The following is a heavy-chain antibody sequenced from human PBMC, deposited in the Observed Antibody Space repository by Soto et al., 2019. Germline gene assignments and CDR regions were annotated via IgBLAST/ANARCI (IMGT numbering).Heavy chain of an antibody. CDR2: ITWNSRVL. Sequence: EVQLVESGGRLVQPGRSLRLSCVGTGLNFDDFAMHWVRQDPGKGLEWVSGITWNSRVLAYADSVKGRFTISRDNARNSLYLQMDSLRDEDTALYYCAKGRYDFWSPYYFDSWGQGTLVTVSS. D-gene: IGHD3-3*01. CDR1: GLNFDDFA. J-gene: IGHJ4*02. V-gene: IGHV3-9*01. CDR3: AKGRYDFWSPYYFDS.